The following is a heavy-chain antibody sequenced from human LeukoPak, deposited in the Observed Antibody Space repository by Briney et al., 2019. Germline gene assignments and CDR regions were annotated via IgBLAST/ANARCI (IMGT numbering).Heavy chain of an antibody. J-gene: IGHJ1*01. D-gene: IGHD3-10*01. CDR1: GGSISSHY. CDR3: ARRLPAYYYGSGSYPRGHFQH. CDR2: IYYSGST. V-gene: IGHV4-59*11. Sequence: PSETLSLTCTVSGGSISSHYWSWIRQPPGKGLEWIGYIYYSGSTNYNPSLKSRVTISVDTSKNQFSLKLSSVTAADTAVYYCARRLPAYYYGSGSYPRGHFQHWGQGTLVTVSS.